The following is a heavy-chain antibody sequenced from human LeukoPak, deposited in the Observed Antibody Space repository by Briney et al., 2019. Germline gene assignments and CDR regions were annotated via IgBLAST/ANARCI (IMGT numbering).Heavy chain of an antibody. Sequence: ASVRVSCKASGYTFTSYYMHWVRQAPGQGLEWMGIINPSGGSTSYAQKFQGRVTMTRDTSTSTVYMELSSLRSEDTAVYYCASSIAARDNWFDPWGQGTLVTVSS. J-gene: IGHJ5*02. CDR1: GYTFTSYY. D-gene: IGHD6-6*01. V-gene: IGHV1-46*01. CDR2: INPSGGST. CDR3: ASSIAARDNWFDP.